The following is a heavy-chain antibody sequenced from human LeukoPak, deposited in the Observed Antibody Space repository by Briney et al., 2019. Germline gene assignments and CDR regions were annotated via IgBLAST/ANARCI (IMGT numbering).Heavy chain of an antibody. CDR2: INWNGGRT. CDR1: GFTFDDYG. J-gene: IGHJ4*02. D-gene: IGHD1-26*01. CDR3: ARGGGGRYLVY. Sequence: PGGSLRLSCAASGFTFDDYGMSWVRQAPGKGLEWVSDINWNGGRTGYAESVKGRYTISRDNAKKSLYLQMNSLRAEDTALYYCARGGGGRYLVYWGQGTLVTVSS. V-gene: IGHV3-20*04.